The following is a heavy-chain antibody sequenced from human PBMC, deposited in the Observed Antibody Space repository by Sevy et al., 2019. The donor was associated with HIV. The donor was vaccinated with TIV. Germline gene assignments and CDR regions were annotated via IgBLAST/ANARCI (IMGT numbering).Heavy chain of an antibody. CDR1: AYNFNDYW. J-gene: IGHJ3*02. D-gene: IGHD3-10*01. CDR3: ARQAGKYADITIKRKGFDI. CDR2: IYPGDSDT. V-gene: IGHV5-51*01. Sequence: GESLKISCKGSAYNFNDYWIGWVRQMPGKGLEWMGFIYPGDSDTRYSPSFQGQVTITADKAITTAYLQWSCLKASDTALYYCARQAGKYADITIKRKGFDIWGQGTLVTVSS.